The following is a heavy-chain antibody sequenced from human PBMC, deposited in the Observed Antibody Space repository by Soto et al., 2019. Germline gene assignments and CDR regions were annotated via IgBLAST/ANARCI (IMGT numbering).Heavy chain of an antibody. J-gene: IGHJ4*02. CDR3: AKDRTKYDYGGYFTVPYFDY. D-gene: IGHD4-17*01. Sequence: EVQLLESGGGLVQPGGSLRLSCAASGFTCSSYAMSWVRQAPGKGLEWVSAISGSGGSTYYAGSVKGRFTIPRDNSTNTLELQMNSLTAEHTAIYDCAKDRTKYDYGGYFTVPYFDYWGQGTLVTFSS. V-gene: IGHV3-23*01. CDR2: ISGSGGST. CDR1: GFTCSSYA.